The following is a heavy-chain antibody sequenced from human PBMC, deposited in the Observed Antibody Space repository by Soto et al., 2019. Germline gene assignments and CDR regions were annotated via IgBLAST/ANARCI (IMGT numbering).Heavy chain of an antibody. CDR3: ARSQGGSSSLDIYYYYYYGMDV. V-gene: IGHV1-69*13. CDR2: IIPIFGTA. CDR1: GGTFSSYA. J-gene: IGHJ6*02. D-gene: IGHD2-15*01. Sequence: ASVKVSCKAPGGTFSSYASSWVRQAPGQGLEWMGGIIPIFGTAKYAQKFQGRVTITADESTSTGYMELSSLRSEDTAVYYCARSQGGSSSLDIYYYYYYGMDVWGQGTTVTVSS.